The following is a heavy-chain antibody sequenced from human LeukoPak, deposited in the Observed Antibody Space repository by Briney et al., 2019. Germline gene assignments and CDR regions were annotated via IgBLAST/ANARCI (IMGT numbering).Heavy chain of an antibody. Sequence: SETLSLTCAVYGGSFSGYYWSWIRQPPGKGLEWIGEINHSGSTNYNPSLKSRVTISVGTSENQFSLKLSSVTAADTAVYYCARAGDGEIFDYWGQGTLVTVSS. CDR2: INHSGST. V-gene: IGHV4-34*01. CDR1: GGSFSGYY. D-gene: IGHD4-17*01. CDR3: ARAGDGEIFDY. J-gene: IGHJ4*02.